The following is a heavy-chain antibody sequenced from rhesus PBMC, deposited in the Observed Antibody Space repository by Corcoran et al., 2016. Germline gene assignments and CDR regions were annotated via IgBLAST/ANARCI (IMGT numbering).Heavy chain of an antibody. V-gene: IGHV4-173*01. D-gene: IGHD6-25*01. Sequence: QLQLQESGPGLVKPSETLSLTCAVSGGSISSNYWIWIRQPPGKGLEGIGRISGSGGSTDYHPSLKSRVTISTDTSKNQFALKMSSVTAADTAVYYCARVVYSGSPIFDYWGQGVLVTVSS. CDR1: GGSISSNY. CDR3: ARVVYSGSPIFDY. J-gene: IGHJ4*01. CDR2: ISGSGGST.